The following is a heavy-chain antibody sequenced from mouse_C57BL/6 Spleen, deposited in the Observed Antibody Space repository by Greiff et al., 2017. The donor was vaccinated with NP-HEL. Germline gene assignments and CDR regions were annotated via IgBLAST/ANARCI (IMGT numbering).Heavy chain of an antibody. V-gene: IGHV14-1*01. CDR2: IDPEDGDT. CDR1: GFNIKDYY. D-gene: IGHD4-1*01. CDR3: TTIGVQFRGGYVTGTDYFDY. J-gene: IGHJ2*01. Sequence: EVQLQQSGAELVRPGASVKLSCTASGFNIKDYYMHWVKQRPEQGLEWIGRIDPEDGDTEYAPKFQGKATMTADTSSNTAYLQLSSLTSEDTAVYYCTTIGVQFRGGYVTGTDYFDYWGRGTTLTVSS.